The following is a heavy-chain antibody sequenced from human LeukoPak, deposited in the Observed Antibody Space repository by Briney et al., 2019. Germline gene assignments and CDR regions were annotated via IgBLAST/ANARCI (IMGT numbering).Heavy chain of an antibody. V-gene: IGHV3-74*01. D-gene: IGHD1-26*01. CDR3: ARQMQSHGNFDS. Sequence: GGSLRLSCTASGFSFSGHWMHWARQLPGKGLVWVSRISPTGSTTSYADSVKGRFTISRENARNSLYLQMNSLRAEDTAMYYCARQMQSHGNFDSWGQGTLVTVSS. J-gene: IGHJ4*02. CDR1: GFSFSGHW. CDR2: ISPTGSTT.